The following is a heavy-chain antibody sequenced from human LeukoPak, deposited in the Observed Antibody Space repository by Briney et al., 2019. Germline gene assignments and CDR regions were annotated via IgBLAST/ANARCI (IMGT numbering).Heavy chain of an antibody. CDR1: GFTFSSYA. V-gene: IGHV3-23*01. CDR2: ISGSGGST. J-gene: IGHJ3*02. CDR3: AKDSPSYAGNPEGAFDI. Sequence: GGSLRLSRAASGFTFSSYAMSWVRQAPGKGLEWVSAISGSGGSTYYADSVKGRFTISRDNSKNTLYLQMNSLRAEDTAVYYCAKDSPSYAGNPEGAFDIWGQGTMVTVSS. D-gene: IGHD2-2*01.